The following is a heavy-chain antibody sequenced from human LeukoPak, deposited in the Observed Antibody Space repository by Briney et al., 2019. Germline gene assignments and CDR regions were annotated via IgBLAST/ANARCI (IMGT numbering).Heavy chain of an antibody. J-gene: IGHJ3*02. D-gene: IGHD3-22*01. Sequence: SETLSLTCTVSGGSISSYYWSWIRQPAGKGLEWIGRIYTSGSTNYNPSLKSRVTMSVDTSKNQFSLRLSSVTAADTAVYYCARDMGYDSSGYYSYDAFDIWGQGTMVTVSS. V-gene: IGHV4-4*07. CDR2: IYTSGST. CDR1: GGSISSYY. CDR3: ARDMGYDSSGYYSYDAFDI.